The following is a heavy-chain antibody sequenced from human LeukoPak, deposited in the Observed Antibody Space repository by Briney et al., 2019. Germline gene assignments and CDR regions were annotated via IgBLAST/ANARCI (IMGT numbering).Heavy chain of an antibody. CDR2: ISVIDTST. Sequence: PGGSLRLSCAASGFTFSSYAMSWVHQAPGKGLEWVSAISVIDTSTYYADSVKGRFTISRDNSKNTLYLQMNSLRAEDTAVYYCARDSGSDAFDIWGQGTMVTVSS. CDR1: GFTFSSYA. V-gene: IGHV3-23*01. CDR3: ARDSGSDAFDI. D-gene: IGHD1-26*01. J-gene: IGHJ3*02.